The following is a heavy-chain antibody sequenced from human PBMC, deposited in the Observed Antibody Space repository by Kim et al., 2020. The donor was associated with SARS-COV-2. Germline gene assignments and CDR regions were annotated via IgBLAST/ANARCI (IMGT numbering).Heavy chain of an antibody. J-gene: IGHJ4*02. CDR1: GFTFRSYW. D-gene: IGHD6-6*01. CDR3: ARVASSSSFDY. CDR2: INTDGSAT. V-gene: IGHV3-74*01. Sequence: GGSLRLSCAASGFTFRSYWMHWVRQAPGKGLVWVSHINTDGSATGYADSVKGRFTISRDNAKNTLYLQMNSLRAEDTAVYYCARVASSSSFDYWGQGTLVTVSS.